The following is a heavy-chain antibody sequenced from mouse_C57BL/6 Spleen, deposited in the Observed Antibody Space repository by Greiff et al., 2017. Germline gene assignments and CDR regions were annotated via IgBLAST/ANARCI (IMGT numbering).Heavy chain of an antibody. V-gene: IGHV1-80*01. CDR1: GYAFSSYW. CDR3: ARQNDGYYAMDY. CDR2: IYPGDGDT. D-gene: IGHD2-3*01. J-gene: IGHJ4*01. Sequence: QVQLQQSGAELVKPGASVKISCKASGYAFSSYWMNWVKQRPGKGLEWIGQIYPGDGDTNYNGKFKGKDTLTADKSSSTAYMQLSSLTSEDSAVYFCARQNDGYYAMDYWGQGTSVTVSS.